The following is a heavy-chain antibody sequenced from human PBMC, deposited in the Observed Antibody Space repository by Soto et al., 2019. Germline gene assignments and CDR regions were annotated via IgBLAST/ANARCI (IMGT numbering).Heavy chain of an antibody. J-gene: IGHJ4*02. Sequence: GGSLRLSCAASGFTFSSYGMHWVRQAPGKGLEWVAVIWYDGSNKYYADSVKGRFTISRDNSKNTLYLQMNSLRAEDTAVYYCARDRPYFSSSWTLAPDYWGQGTLVTVSS. V-gene: IGHV3-33*01. D-gene: IGHD6-13*01. CDR3: ARDRPYFSSSWTLAPDY. CDR2: IWYDGSNK. CDR1: GFTFSSYG.